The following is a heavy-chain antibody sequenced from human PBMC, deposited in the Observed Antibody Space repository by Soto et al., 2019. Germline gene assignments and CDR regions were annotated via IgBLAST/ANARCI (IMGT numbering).Heavy chain of an antibody. V-gene: IGHV1-69*13. J-gene: IGHJ5*01. CDR1: GGTFSNYA. D-gene: IGHD3-3*01. Sequence: ASVKVSCKASGGTFSNYAISWVRQAPGQGLEWMGGIMPIFGTANYAQKFQGRVTITADESTSTAYMELSSLRSEDTAVYYCAKAAHYDFWSGDKFDSWGQGTLVTVSS. CDR3: AKAAHYDFWSGDKFDS. CDR2: IMPIFGTA.